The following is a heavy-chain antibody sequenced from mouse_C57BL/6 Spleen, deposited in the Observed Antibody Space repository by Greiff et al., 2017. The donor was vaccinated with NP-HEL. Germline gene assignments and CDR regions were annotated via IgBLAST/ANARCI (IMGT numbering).Heavy chain of an antibody. CDR3: ARLALYDYAMDY. CDR1: GYTFTDYY. CDR2: INPYNGGT. V-gene: IGHV1-19*01. Sequence: EVQLQQSGAELVKPGASVKLSCKASGYTFTDYYMNWVKQSHGKSLEWIGVINPYNGGTSYNQKFKGKATLTVDKSSSTAYMELNSLTSEDSAVYYCARLALYDYAMDYWGQGTSVTVSS. D-gene: IGHD1-1*01. J-gene: IGHJ4*01.